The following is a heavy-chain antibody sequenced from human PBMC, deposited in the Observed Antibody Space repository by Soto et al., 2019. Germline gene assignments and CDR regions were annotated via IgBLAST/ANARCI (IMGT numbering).Heavy chain of an antibody. CDR1: GGSFSGYH. J-gene: IGHJ6*02. CDR3: ARGRFGVSITMVRGAQRGPYYYYYGMDV. Sequence: SETLSLTCAVYGGSFSGYHWSWIRQPPGKGLEWIGEINHSGSTNYNPSLKSRVTISVDTSKNQFSLKLSSVTAADTAVYYCARGRFGVSITMVRGAQRGPYYYYYGMDVWGQGTTVTVSS. D-gene: IGHD3-10*01. CDR2: INHSGST. V-gene: IGHV4-34*01.